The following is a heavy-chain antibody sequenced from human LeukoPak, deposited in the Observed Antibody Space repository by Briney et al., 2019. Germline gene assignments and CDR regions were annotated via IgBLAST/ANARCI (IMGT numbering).Heavy chain of an antibody. CDR2: VSDSGKT. Sequence: SETLSLTCIVSGGSIINYIRSWIRQPPGRGLEWIGYVSDSGKTIYTPSLKSRITMSADTSRNNFSLKVTSVTSADTAVYFCARVSAAGGYSVGCSYMLVWDKGTTVTVSS. V-gene: IGHV4-59*01. CDR3: ARVSAAGGYSVGCSYMLV. J-gene: IGHJ6*03. D-gene: IGHD3-22*01. CDR1: GGSIINYI.